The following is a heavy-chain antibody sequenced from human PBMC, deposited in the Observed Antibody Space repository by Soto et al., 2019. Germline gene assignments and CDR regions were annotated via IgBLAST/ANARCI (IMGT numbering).Heavy chain of an antibody. CDR3: ARYLWDCWFDP. CDR2: IYYSGST. D-gene: IGHD3-16*01. Sequence: QVQLQESGPGLVKPSQTLSLTCTVSGGSISSGDYYWGWIRQPPGKGLEWIGNIYYSGSTYYNPSLKSRVTISVDTAKNQFSLKLSAVTAADTAVYFCARYLWDCWFDPWGQGTLVTVSS. J-gene: IGHJ5*02. CDR1: GGSISSGDYY. V-gene: IGHV4-30-4*01.